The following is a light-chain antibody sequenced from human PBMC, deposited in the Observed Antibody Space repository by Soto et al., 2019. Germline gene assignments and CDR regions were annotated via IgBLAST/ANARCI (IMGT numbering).Light chain of an antibody. J-gene: IGKJ4*01. CDR1: QSIITY. CDR3: QHSYRSPLT. CDR2: AAS. V-gene: IGKV1-39*01. Sequence: DIQMTQSPSSLSASVGDRVTITCRASQSIITYLNWYQQKPGKAPKLLISAASSLQSGVPSRFSGSGSGTDFTLTISSLQAEDFATYYCQHSYRSPLTFGGGTKVEIK.